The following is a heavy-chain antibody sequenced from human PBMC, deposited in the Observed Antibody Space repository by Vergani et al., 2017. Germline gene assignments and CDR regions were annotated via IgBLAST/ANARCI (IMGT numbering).Heavy chain of an antibody. CDR3: ASPARHDAFDI. J-gene: IGHJ3*02. Sequence: QVQLVQSGAEVKKPGASVKVSCKASGYTFTSYGISGVRQAPGQGLEWMGWISAYNGNTNYAQKLQGRVTMTTDTSTCTAYMELSSLGSEDTAVYYCASPARHDAFDIWGQGTMVTVSS. CDR2: ISAYNGNT. CDR1: GYTFTSYG. V-gene: IGHV1-18*04. D-gene: IGHD2-2*01.